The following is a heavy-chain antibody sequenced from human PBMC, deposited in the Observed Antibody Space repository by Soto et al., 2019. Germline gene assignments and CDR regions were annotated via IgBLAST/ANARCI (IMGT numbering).Heavy chain of an antibody. D-gene: IGHD1-1*01. J-gene: IGHJ5*02. CDR2: MNPNSANT. V-gene: IGHV1-8*01. Sequence: ASVKVSCKASGYAFGDYDISWVRQAPGQGLEWMGWMNPNSANTGYAQKFQGRVSMTRDMSISTAYMELSRLRPEDTAIYYCARMATYGTLNWFDPCGQGALVTVSS. CDR3: ARMATYGTLNWFDP. CDR1: GYAFGDYD.